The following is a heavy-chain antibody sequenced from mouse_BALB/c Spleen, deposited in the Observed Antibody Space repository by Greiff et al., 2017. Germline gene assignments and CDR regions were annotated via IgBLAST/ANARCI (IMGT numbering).Heavy chain of an antibody. V-gene: IGHV5-17*02. CDR2: ISSGSSTI. D-gene: IGHD1-1*01. CDR1: GFTFSSFG. J-gene: IGHJ2*01. Sequence: EVMLVESGGGLVQPGGSRKLSCAASGFTFSSFGRHWVRQAPEKGLEWVAYISSGSSTIYYADTVKGRFTISRDNPKNTLFLQMTSLRSEDTAMYYCARVYGKGFDYWGQGTTLTVSS. CDR3: ARVYGKGFDY.